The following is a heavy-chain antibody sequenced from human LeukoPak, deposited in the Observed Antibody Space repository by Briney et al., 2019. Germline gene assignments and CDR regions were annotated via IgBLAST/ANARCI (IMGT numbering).Heavy chain of an antibody. J-gene: IGHJ6*02. CDR3: ARDLVPWDDILTGSPLDV. Sequence: PGGSLRLSCAASGFTFSDYYMSWIRQAPGKGLEWVSYISSSSSYTNYADSVKGRFTISRDNAKNSLYLQMNSLRAEDTAVYYCARDLVPWDDILTGSPLDVWGQGTTDTVSS. D-gene: IGHD3-9*01. V-gene: IGHV3-11*06. CDR1: GFTFSDYY. CDR2: ISSSSSYT.